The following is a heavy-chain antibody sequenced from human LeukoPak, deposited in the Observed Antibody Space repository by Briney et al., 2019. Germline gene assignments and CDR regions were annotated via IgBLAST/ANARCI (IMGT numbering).Heavy chain of an antibody. CDR1: GFTFSSYA. Sequence: SGGSLRLSCAASGFTFSSYAMSWVRQAPGKGLEWVSAIRGSGGSTYYADSVKGRFTISRDNSKNTLYLQMNSLRAEDTAVYYCAKGELKPRGYSSSWYYFDYWGQGTLVTVSS. CDR2: IRGSGGST. J-gene: IGHJ4*02. CDR3: AKGELKPRGYSSSWYYFDY. D-gene: IGHD6-13*01. V-gene: IGHV3-23*01.